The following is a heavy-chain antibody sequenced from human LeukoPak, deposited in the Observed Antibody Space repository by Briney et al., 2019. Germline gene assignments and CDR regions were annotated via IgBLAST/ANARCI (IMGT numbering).Heavy chain of an antibody. CDR3: ARDAETVVVVSNWFDP. D-gene: IGHD2-2*01. CDR1: GYTFTGYY. J-gene: IGHJ5*02. V-gene: IGHV1-2*02. Sequence: GASVKVSCKASGYTFTGYYMHWVRQAPGQGLEWMGWIIPNSGGTNYAQKFQGRVTMTRDTSISTAYMELSRLRSDDTAVYYCARDAETVVVVSNWFDPWGQGTLVTVSS. CDR2: IIPNSGGT.